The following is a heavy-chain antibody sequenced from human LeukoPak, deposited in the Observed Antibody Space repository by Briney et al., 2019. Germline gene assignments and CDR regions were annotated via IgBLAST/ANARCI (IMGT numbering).Heavy chain of an antibody. CDR2: IYTSGST. Sequence: SETLSLTCTVSGGSISSGSYYWSWFRQPAEKGLEWIGRIYTSGSTYYNPSLKSRVTISADTSKNQFSLNLSSVTAADTAVYYCARDRRYYDSSAYIRGFDYWGQGTLVTVSS. CDR1: GGSISSGSYY. CDR3: ARDRRYYDSSAYIRGFDY. V-gene: IGHV4-61*02. D-gene: IGHD3-22*01. J-gene: IGHJ4*02.